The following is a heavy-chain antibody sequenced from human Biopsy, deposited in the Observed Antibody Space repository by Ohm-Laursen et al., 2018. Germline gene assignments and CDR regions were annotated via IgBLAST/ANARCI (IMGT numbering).Heavy chain of an antibody. Sequence: SETLSLTCTVSGDSINSSYWSWIRQPPGKGLEWIGFISNSGNTNYNPSLKSRVTISVDTSKNQISLKLDSVTVADTAVFYCARRGSGGRSFDYWGQRSLVTVSS. V-gene: IGHV4-59*08. CDR1: GDSINSSY. J-gene: IGHJ4*02. D-gene: IGHD2-15*01. CDR3: ARRGSGGRSFDY. CDR2: ISNSGNT.